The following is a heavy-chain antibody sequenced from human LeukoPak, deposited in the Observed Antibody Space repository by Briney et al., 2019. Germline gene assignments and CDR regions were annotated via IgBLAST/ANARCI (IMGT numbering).Heavy chain of an antibody. Sequence: GGSLRLSCAASGFTFSSYGMHWVRKAPGKGLEWVAVISYDGSNKYYADSVKGRFTISRDNSKNTLYLQMNSLRAEDTAAYYCAKDSVLTYDRSGYYLDYWGQGTLVTVSS. J-gene: IGHJ4*02. CDR3: AKDSVLTYDRSGYYLDY. CDR1: GFTFSSYG. V-gene: IGHV3-30*18. CDR2: ISYDGSNK. D-gene: IGHD3-22*01.